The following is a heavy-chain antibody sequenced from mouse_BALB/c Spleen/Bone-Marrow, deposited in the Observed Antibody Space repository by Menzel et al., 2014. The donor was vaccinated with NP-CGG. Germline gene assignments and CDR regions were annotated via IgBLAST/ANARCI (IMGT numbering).Heavy chain of an antibody. CDR2: FHPYNDDT. V-gene: IGHV1-47*01. CDR3: ARGYGNWYFDV. CDR1: GYTFTTYP. Sequence: QVQLQHSGAELVKPGASVKMSCKAFGYTFTTYPIEWMKQNHGKSLEWIGNFHPYNDDTKYNEKFKGKAKLTVEKSSSTVYLELGRLTSDDSAVYYCARGYGNWYFDVWGAGTTVTVSS. J-gene: IGHJ1*01. D-gene: IGHD2-10*02.